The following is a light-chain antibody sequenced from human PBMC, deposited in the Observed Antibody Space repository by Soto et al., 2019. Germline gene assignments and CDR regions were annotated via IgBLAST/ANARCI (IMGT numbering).Light chain of an antibody. CDR2: DVS. CDR3: SSYTSSSTLLYV. Sequence: QSALTQPASVSGYPGQSITISCTGTSSDVGGYNYVSWYQQPPGKAPKLMIYDVSNRPSGVSKRFSGSKSGNTASLTISGLQAEDEADYYCSSYTSSSTLLYVFGTGTKLTVL. CDR1: SSDVGGYNY. V-gene: IGLV2-14*01. J-gene: IGLJ1*01.